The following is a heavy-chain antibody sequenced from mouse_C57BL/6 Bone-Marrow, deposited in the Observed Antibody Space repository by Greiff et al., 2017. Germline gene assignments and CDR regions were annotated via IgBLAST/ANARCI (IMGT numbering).Heavy chain of an antibody. J-gene: IGHJ3*01. CDR2: INPNNGGT. V-gene: IGHV1-22*01. CDR3: DRGLLREAY. CDR1: GYTFTDYN. Sequence: VQLKESGPELVKPGASVKMSCKASGYTFTDYNMHWVKQSHGKSLEWIGYINPNNGGTSYNQKFKGKATLTVNKSSSTAYMELRSLTSADSAVYYCDRGLLREAYWGQGTLVTVSA. D-gene: IGHD2-3*01.